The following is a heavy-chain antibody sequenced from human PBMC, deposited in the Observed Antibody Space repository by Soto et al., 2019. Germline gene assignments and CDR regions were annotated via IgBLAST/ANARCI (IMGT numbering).Heavy chain of an antibody. J-gene: IGHJ6*02. V-gene: IGHV4-59*01. CDR2: IYYSGST. CDR1: GGSISSYY. D-gene: IGHD3-3*01. Sequence: PSETLSLTCTVSGGSISSYYWSWIRQPPGKGLEWIGYIYYSGSTNYNPSLKSRVTISVDTSKNQFSLKLSSVTAADTAVYYCGGGSEGFWGVFPYYYYCRMDLWGQGSPGTGAS. CDR3: GGGSEGFWGVFPYYYYCRMDL.